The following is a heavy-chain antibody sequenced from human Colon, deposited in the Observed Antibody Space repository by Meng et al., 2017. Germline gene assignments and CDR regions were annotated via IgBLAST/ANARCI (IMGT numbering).Heavy chain of an antibody. J-gene: IGHJ5*02. D-gene: IGHD4-17*01. CDR3: ARVNGDFDEAWFDP. CDR2: IYYTGNT. V-gene: IGHV4-61*03. CDR1: GASVSSDSHY. Sequence: QVQPHESGPGLVRPSGTLSLTCTVSGASVSSDSHYWSWIRQSPGKGLEWIGYIYYTGNTNYNPSLASRVSMSLDTSKNHFSLHLTSVTAADTAIYYCARVNGDFDEAWFDPWGQGTLVTVSS.